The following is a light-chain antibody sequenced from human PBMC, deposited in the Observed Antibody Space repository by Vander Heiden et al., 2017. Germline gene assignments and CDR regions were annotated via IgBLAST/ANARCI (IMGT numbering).Light chain of an antibody. CDR2: EVT. CDR1: SSDVGSYNL. Sequence: QSALTQPASVSGSPGQSIIIYCSGTSSDVGSYNLVSWYQQHPGKAPKLIIYEVTQRPSAISNHSSGSKFGNTASLTISGLQAEDEADYYCCSYAGSSTWVFGGGTKVTVL. J-gene: IGLJ3*02. CDR3: CSYAGSSTWV. V-gene: IGLV2-23*02.